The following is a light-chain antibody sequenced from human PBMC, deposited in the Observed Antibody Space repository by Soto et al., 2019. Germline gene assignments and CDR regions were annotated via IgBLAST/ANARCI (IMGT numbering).Light chain of an antibody. J-gene: IGLJ2*01. CDR2: EVT. CDR3: SSYTSTTTLV. V-gene: IGLV2-14*01. Sequence: QSALTQPASVSGSPGQSITISCTGTSSDVGYCNYVSWYQQHPGKAPKLMIYEVTTRPSGVSNRFSGSKSGNTASLIISGLQAEDEADYYCSSYTSTTTLVFGGGTKLTVL. CDR1: SSDVGYCNY.